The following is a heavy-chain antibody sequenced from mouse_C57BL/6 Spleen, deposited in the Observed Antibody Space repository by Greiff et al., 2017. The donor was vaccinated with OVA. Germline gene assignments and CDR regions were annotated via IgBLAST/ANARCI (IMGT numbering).Heavy chain of an antibody. CDR1: GYTFTSYG. CDR2: IYPRSGNT. CDR3: AREGSLTGTGGYYYAMDY. J-gene: IGHJ4*01. D-gene: IGHD4-1*01. Sequence: VQLQQSGAELARPGASVKLSCKASGYTFTSYGISWVKQRTGQGLEWIGEIYPRSGNTYYNEKFKGKATLTADKSSSTAYMELRSLTSEDSAVYFCAREGSLTGTGGYYYAMDYWGKGTSVTVSS. V-gene: IGHV1-81*01.